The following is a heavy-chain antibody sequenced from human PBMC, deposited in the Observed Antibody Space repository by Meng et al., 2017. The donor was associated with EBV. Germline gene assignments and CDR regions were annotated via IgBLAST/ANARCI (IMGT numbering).Heavy chain of an antibody. D-gene: IGHD1-26*01. Sequence: VQLVGSGECLVKPGESLKLSLAASEFTFTSAWMNWVRQAPGKGLEWVGRIRSQVDGRTADYSAPVKGRFTISRDDSKHTLYLQMNSLKIEDSAVYYCTTDEGGSRFWGQGTLVTVSS. J-gene: IGHJ4*02. CDR2: IRSQVDGRTA. CDR3: TTDEGGSRF. CDR1: EFTFTSAW. V-gene: IGHV3-15*01.